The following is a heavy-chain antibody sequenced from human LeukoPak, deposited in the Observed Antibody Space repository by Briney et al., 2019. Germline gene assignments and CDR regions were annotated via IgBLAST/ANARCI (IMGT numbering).Heavy chain of an antibody. V-gene: IGHV3-21*01. J-gene: IGHJ4*02. CDR2: ISSSSSYI. CDR1: GFTFSSYS. Sequence: GGSLRLSCAASGFTFSSYSMDWVRQAPGKGLEWVSSISSSSSYIYYADSVKGRFTISRDNAKNSLYLQTNSLRAEDTAVYYCARETVIYYDSSGCFDYWGQGTLVTVSS. CDR3: ARETVIYYDSSGCFDY. D-gene: IGHD3-22*01.